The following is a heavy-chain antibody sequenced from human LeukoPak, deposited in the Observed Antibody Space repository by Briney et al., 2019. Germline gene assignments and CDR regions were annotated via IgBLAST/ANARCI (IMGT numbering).Heavy chain of an antibody. CDR2: IKPDGSEK. CDR1: GFTFNHYW. V-gene: IGHV3-7*01. J-gene: IGHJ6*04. Sequence: GESLRLSCAASGFTFNHYWMSWVRQAPGKGLEWVANIKPDGSEKYYVESVKGRFTNSRDNAKNSLNLQMRSLRVEDTAVYYCVRVGKEGISHHMDVWGKGTTVTVSS. D-gene: IGHD3-3*02. CDR3: VRVGKEGISHHMDV.